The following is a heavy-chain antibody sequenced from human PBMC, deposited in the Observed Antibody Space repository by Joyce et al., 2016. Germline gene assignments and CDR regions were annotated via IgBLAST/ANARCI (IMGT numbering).Heavy chain of an antibody. CDR1: GFSFSDYW. J-gene: IGHJ6*02. Sequence: EVQLMESGGGLVQPGGYLRLSCAASGFSFSDYWMHWVRQGPGKGLLWVARINSVGRTIGYADSVKGRFTISIDSAKNTLYLQMKSLRAEDTAVYYCARNYYYYHGMDVWGQGTTVTVSS. CDR2: INSVGRTI. CDR3: ARNYYYYHGMDV. V-gene: IGHV3-74*01.